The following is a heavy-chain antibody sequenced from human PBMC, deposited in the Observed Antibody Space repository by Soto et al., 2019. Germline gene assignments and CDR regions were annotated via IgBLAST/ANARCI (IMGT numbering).Heavy chain of an antibody. J-gene: IGHJ5*02. CDR2: ISYDGSNK. D-gene: IGHD2-21*02. CDR3: AREVVTTQWHVDT. V-gene: IGHV3-30*03. Sequence: WVSLRLSCAASGFTFRRYGRPWVGQAPGTGLEWVAVISYDGSNKYYADSVKGRFTISRDNSKNTLYLQMNSLRAEDTAVYYSAREVVTTQWHVDTWGQGSRVTVSA. CDR1: GFTFRRYG.